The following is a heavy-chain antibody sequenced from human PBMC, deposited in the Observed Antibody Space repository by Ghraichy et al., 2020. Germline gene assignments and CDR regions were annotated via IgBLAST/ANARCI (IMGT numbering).Heavy chain of an antibody. Sequence: GSLRLSCAASGFTFSSYAMHWVRQAPGKGLEWVAVISYEGSNKYYADSVKGRFTISRDNSKNPLYLQMNSLRAEDTAVYYCVSIPVDTAMVTWDAFDIWGQGTMVTVSS. CDR3: VSIPVDTAMVTWDAFDI. D-gene: IGHD5-18*01. CDR2: ISYEGSNK. CDR1: GFTFSSYA. V-gene: IGHV3-30*04. J-gene: IGHJ3*02.